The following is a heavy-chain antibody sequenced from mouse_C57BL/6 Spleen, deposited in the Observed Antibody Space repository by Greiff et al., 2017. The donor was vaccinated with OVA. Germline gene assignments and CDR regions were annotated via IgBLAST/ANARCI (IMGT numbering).Heavy chain of an antibody. CDR3: ARDHYYGSSPSYAMDY. Sequence: SGPELVKPGASVKISCKASGYSFTGYYMNWVKQSPEKSLEWIGEINPSTGGTTYNQKFKAKATLTVDKSSSTAYMQLKSLTSEDSAVYYCARDHYYGSSPSYAMDYWGQGTSVTVSS. J-gene: IGHJ4*01. CDR2: INPSTGGT. V-gene: IGHV1-42*01. D-gene: IGHD1-1*01. CDR1: GYSFTGYY.